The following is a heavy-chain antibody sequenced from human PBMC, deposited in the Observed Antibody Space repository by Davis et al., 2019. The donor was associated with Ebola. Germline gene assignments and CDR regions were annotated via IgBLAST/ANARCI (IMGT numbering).Heavy chain of an antibody. CDR3: ARLWGGYSGYDYCFDY. CDR2: IYYSGST. J-gene: IGHJ4*02. D-gene: IGHD5-12*01. V-gene: IGHV4-39*01. CDR1: GGSISSSSYY. Sequence: PSETLSLTCTVSGGSISSSSYYWGWIRQPPGKGLEWIGSIYYSGSTYYNPSLKSRVTISVDTSKNQFSLKLSSVTAADTAVYYCARLWGGYSGYDYCFDYWGQGTLVTVSS.